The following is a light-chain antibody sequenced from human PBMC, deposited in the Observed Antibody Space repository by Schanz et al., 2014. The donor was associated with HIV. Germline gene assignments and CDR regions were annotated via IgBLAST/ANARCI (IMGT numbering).Light chain of an antibody. CDR1: TGAVTNDHY. V-gene: IGLV7-46*01. J-gene: IGLJ2*01. CDR3: LLSYTGAREVV. Sequence: QAVVTQEPSVTVSPGGAVTLTCGASTGAVTNDHYPYWFQQKPGHAPKTLIFDTSGKHSWTPARFSGSLLGGKAALTLSGAQPEDEADYYCLLSYTGAREVVFGGGTKLTVV. CDR2: DTS.